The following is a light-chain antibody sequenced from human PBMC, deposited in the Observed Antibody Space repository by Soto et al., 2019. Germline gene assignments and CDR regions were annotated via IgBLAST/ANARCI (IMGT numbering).Light chain of an antibody. J-gene: IGKJ2*01. Sequence: DIQMTQSPSSLSASVGDRVTITCRASQTISRSLNWFQQIPGQAPKLLIYTASSLQSGVPSRFTGTGSGTDVTLTISSLQPDDFGTYYFQRRYSTPPTLGQGTKLSIK. CDR3: QRRYSTPPT. CDR1: QTISRS. CDR2: TAS. V-gene: IGKV1-39*01.